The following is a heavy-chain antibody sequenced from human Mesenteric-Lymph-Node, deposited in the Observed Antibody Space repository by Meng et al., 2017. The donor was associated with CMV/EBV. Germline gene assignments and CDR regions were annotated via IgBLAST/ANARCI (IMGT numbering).Heavy chain of an antibody. Sequence: GESLKISCAASGFTVNSNFMTWVRQAPGKGLEWVAVSYSAGMTYYADSVKGRFTISRDNSKNTMYLQMNGLRLEDTAMYYCAKVSGYCSSTSCYVENYGMDVWGQGTTVTVSS. CDR1: GFTVNSNF. V-gene: IGHV3-66*02. CDR2: SYSAGMT. CDR3: AKVSGYCSSTSCYVENYGMDV. J-gene: IGHJ6*02. D-gene: IGHD2-2*01.